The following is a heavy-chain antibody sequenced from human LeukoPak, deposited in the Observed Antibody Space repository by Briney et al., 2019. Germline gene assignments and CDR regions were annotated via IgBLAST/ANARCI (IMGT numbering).Heavy chain of an antibody. D-gene: IGHD3-3*01. CDR2: IYYSGST. Sequence: PSQTLSLTCTVSGGSISSSSYYWGWIRQPPGKGLEWIGSIYYSGSTYYNPSLKSRVTISVDTSKNQFSLKLSSVTAADTAVYYCASSPPDDFWSGYPSLLDYWGQGTLVTVSS. J-gene: IGHJ4*02. CDR1: GGSISSSSYY. V-gene: IGHV4-39*01. CDR3: ASSPPDDFWSGYPSLLDY.